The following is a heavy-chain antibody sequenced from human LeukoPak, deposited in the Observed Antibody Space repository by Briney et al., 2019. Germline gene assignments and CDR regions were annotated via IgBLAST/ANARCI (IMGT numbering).Heavy chain of an antibody. D-gene: IGHD5-24*01. V-gene: IGHV3-7*01. J-gene: IGHJ4*02. CDR2: INQDGNEK. CDR3: AGDARWLQYY. CDR1: GFTFSTYR. Sequence: GGSLRLSCAASGFTFSTYRMTWVRQAPGKGLEWVANINQDGNEKYYVDSVKGRFTISRDNAKNSLYLQMNSLRAEDTAIYYCAGDARWLQYYWGQGSLVTVSS.